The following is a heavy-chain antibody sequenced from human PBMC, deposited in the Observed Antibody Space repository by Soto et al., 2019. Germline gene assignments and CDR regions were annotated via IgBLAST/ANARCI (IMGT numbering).Heavy chain of an antibody. J-gene: IGHJ4*02. D-gene: IGHD4-17*01. CDR1: GFTFSSYG. CDR2: ISYDGSNK. V-gene: IGHV3-30*18. CDR3: AKDRPTYGDYAFL. Sequence: LRLSCAASGFTFSSYGMHWVRQAPGKGLEWVAVISYDGSNKYYADSVKGRFTISRDNSKNTLYLQMNSLRAEDTAVYYCAKDRPTYGDYAFLWGQGTLVTVSS.